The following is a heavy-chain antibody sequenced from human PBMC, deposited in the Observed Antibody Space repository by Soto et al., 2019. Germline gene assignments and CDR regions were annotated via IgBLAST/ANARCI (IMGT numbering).Heavy chain of an antibody. Sequence: ASVKVSCKASGYTFTGYYMHWVRQAPGQGLEWMGWINPNSGGTNYAQKIQGWVTMTRDTSISTAYMELSRLRSDDTAVYYCARDPQYCSSTSCYALGAFDIWGQGTMVTVSS. V-gene: IGHV1-2*04. D-gene: IGHD2-2*01. CDR1: GYTFTGYY. CDR2: INPNSGGT. CDR3: ARDPQYCSSTSCYALGAFDI. J-gene: IGHJ3*02.